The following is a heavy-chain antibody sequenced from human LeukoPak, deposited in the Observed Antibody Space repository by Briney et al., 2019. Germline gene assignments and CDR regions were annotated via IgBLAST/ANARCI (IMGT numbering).Heavy chain of an antibody. CDR1: GYTLTELS. V-gene: IGHV1-24*01. Sequence: APVKVSCKVSGYTLTELSMHWVRQAPGKGLEWMGGFDPEDGETIYAQKFQGRVTMTEDTSTDTAYMELSSLRSEDTAVYYCATDVLGYYGMDVWGQGTTVTVSS. CDR2: FDPEDGET. CDR3: ATDVLGYYGMDV. J-gene: IGHJ6*02.